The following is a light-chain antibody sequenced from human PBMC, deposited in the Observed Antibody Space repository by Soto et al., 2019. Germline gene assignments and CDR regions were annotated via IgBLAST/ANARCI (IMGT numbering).Light chain of an antibody. Sequence: DIQMTQSPPSLAASVGDRVTITCQESQDLTNYLNWYQQKPGEAPKLLIYDTITLEEGVPTRFSGGGSGTDFTFTINGLQPEDAAIYSCQQYVNLPYTFGQGTKLEIK. V-gene: IGKV1-33*01. J-gene: IGKJ2*01. CDR3: QQYVNLPYT. CDR2: DTI. CDR1: QDLTNY.